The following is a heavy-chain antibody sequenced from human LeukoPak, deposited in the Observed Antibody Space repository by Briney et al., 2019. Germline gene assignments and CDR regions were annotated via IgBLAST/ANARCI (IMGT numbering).Heavy chain of an antibody. D-gene: IGHD6-19*01. J-gene: IGHJ4*02. V-gene: IGHV4-39*01. CDR2: IYYSTNT. CDR1: GESIKSTSNY. CDR3: VRRVAGTFYFDK. Sequence: PSETLSLTCSVSGESIKSTSNYWAWVRQPPGKGLEWIGHIYYSTNTYYNSSLKSRVTISDDTSKNQVSLSLRSVTGADTALYFCVRRVAGTFYFDKWGEGSLVSVSS.